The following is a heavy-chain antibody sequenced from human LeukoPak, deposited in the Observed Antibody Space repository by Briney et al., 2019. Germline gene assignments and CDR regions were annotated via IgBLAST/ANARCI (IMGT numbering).Heavy chain of an antibody. CDR1: GFTFSDYS. Sequence: GGSLRLSCAASGFTFSDYSMNWVRQAPGKGLEWVSAISGTGGDVHYADSVKGRFTISRDNSKNTLYLQMNSLRAEDTAVYYCAKSPMRTVTTNYFDYWGLGTLVTVSS. J-gene: IGHJ4*02. V-gene: IGHV3-23*01. CDR3: AKSPMRTVTTNYFDY. D-gene: IGHD4-17*01. CDR2: ISGTGGDV.